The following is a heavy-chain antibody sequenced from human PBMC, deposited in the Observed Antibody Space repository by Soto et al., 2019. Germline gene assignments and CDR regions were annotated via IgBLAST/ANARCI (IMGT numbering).Heavy chain of an antibody. CDR2: ISGSGGST. D-gene: IGHD6-19*01. CDR3: AKDLTLTVAGNFDY. CDR1: VFTFSSYA. Sequence: GGSLRLSCAASVFTFSSYAMSWVRQAPGKGLEWVSAISGSGGSTYYADSVKGRFTISRDNSKNTLYLQMNSLRAEDTAVYYCAKDLTLTVAGNFDYWGQGTLVTVSS. J-gene: IGHJ4*02. V-gene: IGHV3-23*01.